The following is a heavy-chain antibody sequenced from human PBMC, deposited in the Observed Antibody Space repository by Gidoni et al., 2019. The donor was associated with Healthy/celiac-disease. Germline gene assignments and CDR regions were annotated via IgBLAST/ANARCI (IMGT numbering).Heavy chain of an antibody. CDR1: GFPFSSYW. CDR3: ARDPIVVVIKPPDAFDI. D-gene: IGHD3-22*01. J-gene: IGHJ3*02. CDR2: INSDGSST. Sequence: EVQLVESGGGLVQPGGSLRLSCAASGFPFSSYWMHWVRQAPGKGLVWVSRINSDGSSTSYADSVKGRFTISRDNAKNTLYLQMNSLRAEDTAVYYCARDPIVVVIKPPDAFDIWGQGTMVTVSS. V-gene: IGHV3-74*01.